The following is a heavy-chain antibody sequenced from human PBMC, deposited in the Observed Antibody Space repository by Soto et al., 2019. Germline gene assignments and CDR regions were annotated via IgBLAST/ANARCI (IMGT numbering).Heavy chain of an antibody. CDR2: ISYDGSNR. Sequence: QVQLVESGGGVVQPGRSLRLSCAASGFTFSSYGMHWVRQAPGKGLEWVAVISYDGSNRYYADSVKGRFTICRDNSKNTRYLQMNSLRAEDTAVYYCAKVGVGSSWYYFDYWGQGTLVTVSS. CDR1: GFTFSSYG. V-gene: IGHV3-30*18. J-gene: IGHJ4*02. D-gene: IGHD6-13*01. CDR3: AKVGVGSSWYYFDY.